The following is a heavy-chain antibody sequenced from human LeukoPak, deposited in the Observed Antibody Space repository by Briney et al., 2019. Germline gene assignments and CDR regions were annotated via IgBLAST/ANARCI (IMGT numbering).Heavy chain of an antibody. CDR3: ARDRYYYDSSGYIRGISFDY. V-gene: IGHV1-46*01. CDR2: INPSGGST. D-gene: IGHD3-22*01. CDR1: GYTFINYY. Sequence: KPGASVKFSCKASGYTFINYYMHWVRQAPGQGLEWMGIINPSGGSTSYAQKFQGRVTMTRDTSTSTVYMELSSLRSEDTAVYYCARDRYYYDSSGYIRGISFDYWGQGTLVTVSS. J-gene: IGHJ4*02.